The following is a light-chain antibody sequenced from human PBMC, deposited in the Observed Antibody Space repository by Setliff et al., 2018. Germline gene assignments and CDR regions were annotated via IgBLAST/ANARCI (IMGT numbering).Light chain of an antibody. V-gene: IGLV2-14*01. CDR1: NSDVGGYNY. Sequence: QSALTQPASVSGSPGQSITISCTGTNSDVGGYNYVSWYQHHPGKAPKLMVYEVSNRPSGVSDRFSGSKSGNTASLTISGLQAEDEADYYCSSYTSSSSYVFGTGTKVTV. CDR2: EVS. J-gene: IGLJ1*01. CDR3: SSYTSSSSYV.